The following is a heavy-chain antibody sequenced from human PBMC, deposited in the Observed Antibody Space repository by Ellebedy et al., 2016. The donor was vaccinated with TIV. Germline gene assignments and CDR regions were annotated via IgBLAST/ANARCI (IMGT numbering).Heavy chain of an antibody. Sequence: GESLKISXAASGFTVSSNYMSWVRQAPGKGLEWVSVIYSGGSTYYADSVKGRFTISRDNSKNTLYLQMNSLRAEDTAVYYCASNRYFDYWGQGTLVTVSS. CDR3: ASNRYFDY. CDR2: IYSGGST. V-gene: IGHV3-53*01. J-gene: IGHJ4*02. D-gene: IGHD1-14*01. CDR1: GFTVSSNY.